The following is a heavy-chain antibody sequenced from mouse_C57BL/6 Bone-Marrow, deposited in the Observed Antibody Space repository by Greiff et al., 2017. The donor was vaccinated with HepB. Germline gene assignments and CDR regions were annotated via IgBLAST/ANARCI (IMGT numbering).Heavy chain of an antibody. Sequence: EVQLVESGGDLVKPGGSLKLSCAASGFTFSSYGMSWVRQTPDKRLEWVATISSGGSYTYYPDSVKGRFTISRDNAKNTLYLQMSSLKSEDTAMYYCARDGYFWGQGTTLTVSS. CDR1: GFTFSSYG. CDR2: ISSGGSYT. J-gene: IGHJ2*01. D-gene: IGHD2-3*01. CDR3: ARDGYF. V-gene: IGHV5-6*01.